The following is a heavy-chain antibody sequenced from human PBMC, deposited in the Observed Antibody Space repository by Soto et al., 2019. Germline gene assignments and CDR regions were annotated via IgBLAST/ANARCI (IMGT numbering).Heavy chain of an antibody. D-gene: IGHD6-13*01. CDR1: GGSISSGDYC. V-gene: IGHV4-30-4*01. CDR2: IYYSGST. CDR3: ARGLGYSSSWYGGNWFDP. Sequence: SETLSLTCTVSGGSISSGDYCWSWIRQPPGKGLEWIGYIYYSGSTYYNPSLKSRVTISVDTSKNQFSLKLSPVTAADTAVYYCARGLGYSSSWYGGNWFDPWGQGTLVTVSS. J-gene: IGHJ5*02.